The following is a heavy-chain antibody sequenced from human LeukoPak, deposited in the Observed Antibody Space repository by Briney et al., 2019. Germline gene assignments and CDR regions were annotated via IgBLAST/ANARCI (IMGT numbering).Heavy chain of an antibody. CDR3: ARDVPTGIFGPQYYMDV. J-gene: IGHJ6*03. Sequence: QPGGSLRLSCAASGFIVSSNYMSWVRQAPGKGLEWVSVIYSDYTTYYADSVRGRSTISRDNSKNTLYLQMDSLRAEDTGVYYCARDVPTGIFGPQYYMDVWGKGATVTVSS. D-gene: IGHD3/OR15-3a*01. CDR1: GFIVSSNY. CDR2: IYSDYTT. V-gene: IGHV3-66*02.